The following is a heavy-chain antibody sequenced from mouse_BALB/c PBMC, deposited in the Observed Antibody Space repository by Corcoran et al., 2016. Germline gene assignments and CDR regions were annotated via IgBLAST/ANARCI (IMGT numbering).Heavy chain of an antibody. CDR3: ARSAYGNYVGAY. J-gene: IGHJ3*01. V-gene: IGHV9-4*02. D-gene: IGHD2-10*02. Sequence: QIQLVQSGPELKKPGETVRISCKASGYTFTTAGMQWVQKMPGKGLKWIGWINTHSGVPKYAEDFKGRFAFSLETSASTAYLQVSNLKNEDTATYFCARSAYGNYVGAYWGRGTLVTVSA. CDR2: INTHSGVP. CDR1: GYTFTTAG.